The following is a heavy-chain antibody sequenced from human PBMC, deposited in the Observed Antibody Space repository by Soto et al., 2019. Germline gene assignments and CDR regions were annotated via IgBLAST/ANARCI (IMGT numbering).Heavy chain of an antibody. CDR1: GYTFTSYY. Sequence: QVQLVQSGAEVKKPGALVKVSCKASGYTFTSYYMHWVRQAPGQGLEWMGIINPSGGSTSYAQKFQGRVTMTRDTSTSTVYMELSSLRSEDTAVYYCARSATTVVTLDYWGQGTLVTVSS. V-gene: IGHV1-46*03. CDR2: INPSGGST. CDR3: ARSATTVVTLDY. D-gene: IGHD4-17*01. J-gene: IGHJ4*02.